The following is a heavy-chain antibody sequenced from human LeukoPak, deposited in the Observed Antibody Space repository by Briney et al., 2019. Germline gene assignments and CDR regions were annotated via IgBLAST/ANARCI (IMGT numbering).Heavy chain of an antibody. CDR3: ARRDWGTSFDY. V-gene: IGHV4-61*01. J-gene: IGHJ4*02. D-gene: IGHD7-27*01. Sequence: SETLSLTCTVSGCSVSNSSFYWIWIRQPPGKGLEWFGYVYYSGTTTYSPSLKSRVTITIDKSKKQFSLVLNSVTAADTAVYYCARRDWGTSFDYWGQGILVTVSS. CDR2: VYYSGTT. CDR1: GCSVSNSSFY.